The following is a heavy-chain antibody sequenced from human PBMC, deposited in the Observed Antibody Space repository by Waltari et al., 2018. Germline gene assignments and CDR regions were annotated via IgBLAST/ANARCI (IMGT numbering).Heavy chain of an antibody. CDR2: IISSFGEA. CDR1: GGHFNTYG. CDR3: ARGVEYSTASWLDF. V-gene: IGHV1-69*01. J-gene: IGHJ4*01. D-gene: IGHD6-6*01. Sequence: QVQLVQSGAEVKKPGSSVTVSCKASGGHFNTYGINWVRQAPGQGLEWIGGIISSFGEANYAHKFRGRVTITADEPTSTAYMELTSLTSEDTAVYYCARGVEYSTASWLDFWGSGTLVTVSS.